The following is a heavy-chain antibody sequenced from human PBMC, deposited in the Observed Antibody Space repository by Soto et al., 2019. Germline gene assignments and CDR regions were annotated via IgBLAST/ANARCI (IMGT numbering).Heavy chain of an antibody. J-gene: IGHJ6*02. CDR3: AAPRDEYGSGVSWFTYGMDI. D-gene: IGHD3-10*01. CDR2: LDGAGGST. V-gene: IGHV3-23*01. Sequence: GWSLRLSCLAAGFTFSDYAMTWVRHVPGRGLEWVASLDGAGGSTYYADSVRGRFTISRDNSQNTLFLQMKRLTVDDTAIYYCAAPRDEYGSGVSWFTYGMDIWGQGTTVTASS. CDR1: GFTFSDYA.